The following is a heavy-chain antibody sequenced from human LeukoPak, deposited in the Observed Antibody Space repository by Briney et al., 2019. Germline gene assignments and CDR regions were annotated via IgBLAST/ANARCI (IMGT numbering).Heavy chain of an antibody. CDR1: GFTFSSYA. CDR3: ARGHSRDYDFWSGYGTGDAFDI. J-gene: IGHJ3*02. D-gene: IGHD3-3*01. V-gene: IGHV3-64*01. Sequence: PGGSLRLSCAASGFTFSSYAMHWVRQAPGKGLEYVSAISSNGGSTYYANSVKGRFTISRDNSENTLYLQMGSLRAEDMAVYYCARGHSRDYDFWSGYGTGDAFDIWGQGTMVTVSS. CDR2: ISSNGGST.